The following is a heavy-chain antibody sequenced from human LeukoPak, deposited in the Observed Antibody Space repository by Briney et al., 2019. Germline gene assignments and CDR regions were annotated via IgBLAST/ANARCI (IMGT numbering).Heavy chain of an antibody. Sequence: SETLSLTCAVYGGSFSGYYWSWIRQPPGKGLEWIGEINHSGSTNYNPSLKSRVTISVDTSKNQFSLKLSSVTAADTAVYYCARVGDSSGWHGRVDYWGQGTLVTVSS. J-gene: IGHJ4*02. D-gene: IGHD6-19*01. CDR2: INHSGST. V-gene: IGHV4-34*01. CDR3: ARVGDSSGWHGRVDY. CDR1: GGSFSGYY.